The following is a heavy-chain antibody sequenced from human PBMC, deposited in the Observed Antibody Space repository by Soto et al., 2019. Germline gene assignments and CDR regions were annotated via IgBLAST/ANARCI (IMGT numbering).Heavy chain of an antibody. CDR3: ARDNSGMDV. CDR1: GLSFSSYG. CDR2: IWYDGSNK. V-gene: IGHV3-33*01. Sequence: GGSLRLSCAASGLSFSSYGMRWVRQAPGKGLEWVAVIWYDGSNKNYAESVKGRFTISRDNSKNTLYLHMNSLRVEDTAVYYCARDNSGMDVWGQGTTVTVSS. J-gene: IGHJ6*02.